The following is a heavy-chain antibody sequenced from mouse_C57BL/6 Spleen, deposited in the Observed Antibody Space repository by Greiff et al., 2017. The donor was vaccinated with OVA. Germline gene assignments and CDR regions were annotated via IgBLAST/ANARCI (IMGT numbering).Heavy chain of an antibody. CDR3: ARSDYGSSYWYFDV. CDR2: IDPSDSYT. Sequence: VQLQQPGAELVKPGASVKLSCKASGYTFTSYWMQWVKQRPGQGLEWLGEIDPSDSYTNYNQKFTGKATLTVDTSSSTAYMQRSSLTSEDSAVYYCARSDYGSSYWYFDVWGTGTTVTVAS. J-gene: IGHJ1*03. V-gene: IGHV1-50*01. CDR1: GYTFTSYW. D-gene: IGHD1-1*01.